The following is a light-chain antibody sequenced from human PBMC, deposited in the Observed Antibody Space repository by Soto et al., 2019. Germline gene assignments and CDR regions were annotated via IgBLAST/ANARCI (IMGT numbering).Light chain of an antibody. CDR3: QQYNSYPLT. J-gene: IGKJ4*01. CDR1: QSISSW. V-gene: IGKV1-5*03. Sequence: DIQMTQSPSTLPASVGDSVTITCRASQSISSWLAWYQQKPGKAPKLLMYEASTLDGGVPSRFSGSGYGTDFTLIISSLQPDDLATYYCQQYNSYPLTFGGGTKVEIK. CDR2: EAS.